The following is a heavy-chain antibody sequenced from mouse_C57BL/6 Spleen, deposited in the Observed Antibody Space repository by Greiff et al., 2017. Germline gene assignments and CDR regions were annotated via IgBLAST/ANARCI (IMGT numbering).Heavy chain of an antibody. Sequence: LVESGGGLVQPKGSLKLSCAASGFSFNTYAMNWVRQAPGQGLEWVARIRSKSNNYATYYADSVKDRFTISRDDSASMLYLQMNNLKTEDTAMYYCVRHGSNYYAMDYWGQGTSVTVSS. CDR1: GFSFNTYA. J-gene: IGHJ4*01. D-gene: IGHD2-5*01. CDR3: VRHGSNYYAMDY. CDR2: IRSKSNNYAT. V-gene: IGHV10-1*01.